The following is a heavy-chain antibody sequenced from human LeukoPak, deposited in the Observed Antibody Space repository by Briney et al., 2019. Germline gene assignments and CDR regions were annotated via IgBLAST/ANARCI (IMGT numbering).Heavy chain of an antibody. CDR1: GGSISSSSYY. CDR3: ARAYKYYDFWSGYYEGGGAPYWFDP. Sequence: SETLSLTCTVSGGSISSSSYYWGWIRQPPGKGLEWIGSIYYSGSTYYNPSLKSRVTISVDTSKNQFSLKLSSVTAADTAVYYCARAYKYYDFWSGYYEGGGAPYWFDPWGQGTLVTVSS. J-gene: IGHJ5*02. V-gene: IGHV4-39*07. CDR2: IYYSGST. D-gene: IGHD3-3*01.